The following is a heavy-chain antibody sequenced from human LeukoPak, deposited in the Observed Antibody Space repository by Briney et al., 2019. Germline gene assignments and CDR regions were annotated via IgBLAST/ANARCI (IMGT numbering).Heavy chain of an antibody. CDR2: IYPGDSDT. V-gene: IGHV5-51*01. CDR3: ARGAARTTPDYYYFGLDV. Sequence: GESLKISCKGSGYRFTDYWIGWVRQIPGKGLEWMGIIYPGDSDTRYSPSFQGQVTISADKSINTAHLQWSSLKASDTAMYYCARGAARTTPDYYYFGLDVWGQGTTVRVSS. D-gene: IGHD2/OR15-2a*01. CDR1: GYRFTDYW. J-gene: IGHJ6*02.